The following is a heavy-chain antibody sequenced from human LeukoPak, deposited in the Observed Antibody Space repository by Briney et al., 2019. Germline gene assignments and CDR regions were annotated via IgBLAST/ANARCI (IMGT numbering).Heavy chain of an antibody. V-gene: IGHV1-18*01. CDR2: ISAYNGNT. CDR1: GYTFTSYG. D-gene: IGHD6-13*01. Sequence: GASVKVSCKASGYTFTSYGISWVRQATGQGVEWMGWISAYNGNTNYAQKLQGRVTMTTDTSTSTAYMELRSLRSDDTAVYYWARDRSSSWYTRGGDFDYWGQGTLVTVSS. J-gene: IGHJ4*02. CDR3: ARDRSSSWYTRGGDFDY.